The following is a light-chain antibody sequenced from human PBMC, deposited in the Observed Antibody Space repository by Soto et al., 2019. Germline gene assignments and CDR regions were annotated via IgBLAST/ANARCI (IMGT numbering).Light chain of an antibody. CDR1: RSNIGNAI. J-gene: IGLJ3*02. CDR3: VAWDANLSSPV. CDR2: MNA. Sequence: QSVLTQPPSLSGTPGQTITISCIGGRSNIGNAIVHWYQQLPGTAPRHLIYMNAHRPSGVLDRFSGATSATSASLVITCLRPDDEADYYCVAWDANLSSPVFGGGTKLTVL. V-gene: IGLV1-47*01.